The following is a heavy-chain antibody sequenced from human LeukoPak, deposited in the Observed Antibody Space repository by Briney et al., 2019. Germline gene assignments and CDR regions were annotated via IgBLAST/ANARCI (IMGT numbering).Heavy chain of an antibody. CDR1: GFTFSSYA. CDR2: ISGSGGST. V-gene: IGHV3-23*01. Sequence: SGGSLRLSCAASGFTFSSYAMSWVRQAPGKGLEWVSAISGSGGSTYYADSVKGRFTISRDNSKNTLYLQMNSLRAEDTAVYYCAKDPADGYSSFAFDIWGQGTMVTVSS. D-gene: IGHD6-13*01. J-gene: IGHJ3*02. CDR3: AKDPADGYSSFAFDI.